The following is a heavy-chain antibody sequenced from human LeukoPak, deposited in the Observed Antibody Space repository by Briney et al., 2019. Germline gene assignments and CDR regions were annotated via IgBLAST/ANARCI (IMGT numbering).Heavy chain of an antibody. D-gene: IGHD1-20*01. CDR3: ARGRYNWNY. J-gene: IGHJ4*02. Sequence: SETLSLTCNFSGGSISSYYWSWIRQPPGKGLEWIGYIYYSGSTNYNPSLNSRVTISVDTSKNQFSLKLSSVTAADTAVYYCARGRYNWNYWGQGTLVTVSS. CDR1: GGSISSYY. CDR2: IYYSGST. V-gene: IGHV4-59*01.